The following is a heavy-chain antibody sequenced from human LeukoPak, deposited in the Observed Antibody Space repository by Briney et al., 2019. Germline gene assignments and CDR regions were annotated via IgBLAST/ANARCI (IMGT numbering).Heavy chain of an antibody. CDR1: GGSISSSSYY. V-gene: IGHV4-39*01. Sequence: PSETLSLTCTVSGGSISSSSYYWGWIRQPPGKGLEWIGNIYSGGSTYYTPSLKSRVTISVDTSKNQFSLKLSSVTAADTAIYFCARHSRSGSGGYENAFDIWGQGTMVTVSS. CDR2: IYSGGST. CDR3: ARHSRSGSGGYENAFDI. J-gene: IGHJ3*02. D-gene: IGHD5-12*01.